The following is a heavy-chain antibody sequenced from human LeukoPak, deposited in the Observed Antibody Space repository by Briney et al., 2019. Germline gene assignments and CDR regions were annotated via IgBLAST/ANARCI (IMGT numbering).Heavy chain of an antibody. CDR1: GFTLSSYW. D-gene: IGHD4-17*01. CDR3: ARDLYGDYGVCFDY. Sequence: GGSLRLSCAASGFTLSSYWMHWVRQAPGKGLVWVSRINSDGSSTSYADSVKGRFTISRDNAKNSLYLQMNSLRAEDTAVYYCARDLYGDYGVCFDYWGQGTLVTVSS. J-gene: IGHJ4*02. CDR2: INSDGSST. V-gene: IGHV3-74*01.